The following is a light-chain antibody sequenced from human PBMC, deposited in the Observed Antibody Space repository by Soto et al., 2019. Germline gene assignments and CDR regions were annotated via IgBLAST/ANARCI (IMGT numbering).Light chain of an antibody. V-gene: IGLV1-40*01. CDR1: SSNIGAGYD. J-gene: IGLJ2*01. Sequence: QSVLTQPPSVSGAPGQRVTISCTGSSSNIGAGYDVHGYQQLPGTAPKLLIDGNSNRPSGVPDRFSGSKSGTSASLAITGLQAEDEADYYCQSYDSSLSGSDVVFGGGTKLTVL. CDR3: QSYDSSLSGSDVV. CDR2: GNS.